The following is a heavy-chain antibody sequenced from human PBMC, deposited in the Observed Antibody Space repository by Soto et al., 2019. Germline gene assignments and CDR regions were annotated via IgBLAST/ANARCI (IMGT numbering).Heavy chain of an antibody. CDR1: GGSISSSNW. CDR2: IYYSGST. Sequence: PSETLSLTCAVSGGSISSSNWWSWVRQPPGKGLEWIGEIYYSGSTNYNPSLKSRVTISVDTSKNQFSLKLSSVTAADTAVYYCARLYGFSGFDYWGQGTLVTVSS. V-gene: IGHV4-4*02. D-gene: IGHD6-25*01. J-gene: IGHJ4*02. CDR3: ARLYGFSGFDY.